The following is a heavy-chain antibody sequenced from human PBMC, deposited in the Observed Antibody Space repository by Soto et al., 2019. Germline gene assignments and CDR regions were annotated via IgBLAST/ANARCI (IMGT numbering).Heavy chain of an antibody. CDR3: ARVAYYGSGSYLTWFDP. D-gene: IGHD3-10*01. CDR1: GYTFTSYD. Sequence: QVQLVQSGAEVKKPGASVKVSCKASGYTFTSYDINWVRQATGQGLEWMGWMNPNSGNTGYAQKFQGRVTMTRNTSISTAYMELSSLRSEDTAVYYCARVAYYGSGSYLTWFDPWGQGTLVTVSS. CDR2: MNPNSGNT. J-gene: IGHJ5*02. V-gene: IGHV1-8*01.